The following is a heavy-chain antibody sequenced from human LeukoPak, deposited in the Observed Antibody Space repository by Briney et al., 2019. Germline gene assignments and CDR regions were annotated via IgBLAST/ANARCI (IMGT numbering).Heavy chain of an antibody. V-gene: IGHV4-34*01. D-gene: IGHD4-11*01. Sequence: PSETLSLTCAVYGGSFSGFYWSWIRQPPGKGLEWIGEINHSGSTNHNPSLKSRVTISVDTSKNQFSLKLRSVTAADTAVYFCARSAEQTSYYGMDVWGQGTTVTVSS. CDR1: GGSFSGFY. J-gene: IGHJ6*02. CDR2: INHSGST. CDR3: ARSAEQTSYYGMDV.